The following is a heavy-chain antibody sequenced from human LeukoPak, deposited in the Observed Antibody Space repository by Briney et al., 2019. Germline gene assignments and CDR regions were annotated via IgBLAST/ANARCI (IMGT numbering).Heavy chain of an antibody. D-gene: IGHD3-22*01. V-gene: IGHV4-38-2*01. CDR3: AGGYYYYDSSGYY. CDR2: IYYSGST. Sequence: GSLRLSCAASGFTFSNSAMNWVRQPPGKGLEWIGSIYYSGSTYYNPSLKSRVTISVDTSKNEFSLKLSSVAAADTAVYYCAGGYYYYDSSGYYWGQGTLVTVSS. CDR1: GFTFSNSA. J-gene: IGHJ4*02.